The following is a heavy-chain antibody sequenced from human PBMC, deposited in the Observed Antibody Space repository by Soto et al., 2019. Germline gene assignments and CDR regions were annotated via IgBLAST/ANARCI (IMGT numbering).Heavy chain of an antibody. V-gene: IGHV3-21*01. CDR2: ISSSSSYI. J-gene: IGHJ4*02. CDR3: ARDSAVAGTLDY. Sequence: EVQLVESGGGLVKPGGSMRLSCAASGFTFSSYSMNWVRQAPGKGLEWVSSISSSSSYIYYADSVKGRFTISRDNAKNSLYLQMNKLGAEDTAVYYCARDSAVAGTLDYWGQGTLVTVSS. CDR1: GFTFSSYS. D-gene: IGHD6-19*01.